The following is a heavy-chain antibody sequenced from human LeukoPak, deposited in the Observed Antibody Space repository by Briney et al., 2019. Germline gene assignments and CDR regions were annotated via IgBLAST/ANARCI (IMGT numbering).Heavy chain of an antibody. CDR3: ARHSRRGYYYYGMDV. D-gene: IGHD3-16*01. J-gene: IGHJ6*02. CDR2: IWYDGSNK. CDR1: GFTFSSYG. Sequence: GGSLRLSCAASGFTFSSYGMHWVRQAPGKGLEWVAVIWYDGSNKYYADSVKGRFTISRDNSKNTLYLQMNSLRAEDTAVYYCARHSRRGYYYYGMDVWGQGTTVTVSS. V-gene: IGHV3-33*01.